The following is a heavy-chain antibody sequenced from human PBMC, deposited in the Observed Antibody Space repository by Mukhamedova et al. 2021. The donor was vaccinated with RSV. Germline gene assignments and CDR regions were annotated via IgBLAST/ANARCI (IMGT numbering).Heavy chain of an antibody. CDR3: ARGLGGSFHPDY. V-gene: IGHV1-2*02. J-gene: IGHJ4*02. D-gene: IGHD1-26*01. CDR2: VNPNSGAT. Sequence: EYMGWVNPNSGATNYAPKFQGRVAMTRDTSIRTADMELNRLTSDDTAVYYCARGLGGSFHPDYWGQGTLVTVSS.